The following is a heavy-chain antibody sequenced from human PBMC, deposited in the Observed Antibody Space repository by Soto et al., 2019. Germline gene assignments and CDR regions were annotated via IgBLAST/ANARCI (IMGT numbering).Heavy chain of an antibody. Sequence: ASVKVSCKASGYTFISYALHWVRQAPGQRLEWIGRINAGNGDTNYSQQFHDRVTITRDTSASTAYMELSSLRSEDTAVYYCARDQAGAAAGGAHRKKYYYYYGMDVWGQGTTVTVSS. CDR3: ARDQAGAAAGGAHRKKYYYYYGMDV. D-gene: IGHD6-13*01. CDR2: INAGNGDT. CDR1: GYTFISYA. J-gene: IGHJ6*02. V-gene: IGHV1-3*01.